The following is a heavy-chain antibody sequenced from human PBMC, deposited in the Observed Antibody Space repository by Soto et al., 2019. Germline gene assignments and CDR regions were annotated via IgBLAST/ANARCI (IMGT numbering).Heavy chain of an antibody. V-gene: IGHV3-15*01. D-gene: IGHD6-13*01. CDR2: IKSKTDGERT. J-gene: IGHJ6*02. CDR3: TTDDIAAAGTEDLYYYYGMDV. CDR1: GFTFSDHY. Sequence: GGSLRLSCAASGFTFSDHYMNWVRQAPGKGLEWVGRIKSKTDGERTDYAAPVKGRFTISRDDSKNTLYLQMNSLKTGDTAVYYCTTDDIAAAGTEDLYYYYGMDVWDQGTTVTVSS.